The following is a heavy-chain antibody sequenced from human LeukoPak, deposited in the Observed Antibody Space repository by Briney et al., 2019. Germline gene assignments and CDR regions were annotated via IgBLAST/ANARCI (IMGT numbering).Heavy chain of an antibody. Sequence: SETLSLTCAVSGYSISTGYYWGWIRQPPGKGLEWIGSIYRIGSTYYNPSLKSRVTISVDTSKNQFSLKLSSVTAADTAVYYCARHSSDGTETLAWFDPWGQETQVTVSS. J-gene: IGHJ5*02. CDR3: ARHSSDGTETLAWFDP. CDR2: IYRIGST. CDR1: GYSISTGYY. V-gene: IGHV4-38-2*01. D-gene: IGHD6-13*01.